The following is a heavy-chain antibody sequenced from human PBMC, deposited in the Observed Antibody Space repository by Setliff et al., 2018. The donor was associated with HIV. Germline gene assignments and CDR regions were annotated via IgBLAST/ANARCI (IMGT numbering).Heavy chain of an antibody. CDR2: LYPSDSDA. CDR3: VRPLVIAFDTSDI. CDR1: GYDFATYL. Sequence: PGESLKISCKTSGYDFATYLIGWVRQMPGKGLEWMGVLYPSDSDAIYSPTFQGRVTISADKATNTAYLQWASLKSSDTAIYYCVRPLVIAFDTSDIWGQGTMVTVSS. J-gene: IGHJ3*02. D-gene: IGHD3-9*01. V-gene: IGHV5-51*01.